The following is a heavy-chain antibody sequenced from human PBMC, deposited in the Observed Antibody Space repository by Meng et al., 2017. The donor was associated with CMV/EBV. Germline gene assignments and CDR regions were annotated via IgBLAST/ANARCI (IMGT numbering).Heavy chain of an antibody. CDR2: ISNTGSTF. CDR1: GFTFSRYE. V-gene: IGHV3-48*03. J-gene: IGHJ4*02. CDR3: ARWEQGVRPSNDY. Sequence: GESLKISCAGSGFTFSRYEMSWVRQAPGKGLEWVSYISNTGSTFYYADSVKGRFTISRDNAKNSLYLQMNSLRAEETAVYYCARWEQGVRPSNDYWGQGTLVTVSS. D-gene: IGHD1/OR15-1a*01.